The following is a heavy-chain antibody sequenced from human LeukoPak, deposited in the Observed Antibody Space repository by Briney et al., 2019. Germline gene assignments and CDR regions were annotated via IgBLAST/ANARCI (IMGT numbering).Heavy chain of an antibody. CDR2: INWNGGST. J-gene: IGHJ6*03. V-gene: IGHV3-20*04. Sequence: TGGSLRLSXAASGFTFDDYGMSWVRQAPGKGLEWLSGINWNGGSTGYADSVKGRFTISRDNAKNSLYLQMNSLRAEDTALYYCARGLHLYYYYMDVWGKGTTVTVSS. CDR1: GFTFDDYG. CDR3: ARGLHLYYYYMDV.